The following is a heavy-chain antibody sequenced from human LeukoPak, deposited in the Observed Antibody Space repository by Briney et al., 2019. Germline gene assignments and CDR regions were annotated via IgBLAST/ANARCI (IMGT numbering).Heavy chain of an antibody. D-gene: IGHD5-18*01. CDR3: AREDTAMVLIDY. CDR2: ISSSSSYI. V-gene: IGHV3-21*01. Sequence: NPGGSLRLSCAASGFTFSSYSMNWVRQAPGKGLEWVSSISSSSSYIYYADSVKGRFTISRDNAKNSVYLQMNSLRAEDTAVYYCAREDTAMVLIDYWGQGTLVTVSS. J-gene: IGHJ4*02. CDR1: GFTFSSYS.